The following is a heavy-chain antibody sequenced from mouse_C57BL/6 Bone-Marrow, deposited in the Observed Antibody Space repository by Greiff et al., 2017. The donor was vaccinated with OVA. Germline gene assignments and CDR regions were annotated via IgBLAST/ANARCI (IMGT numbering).Heavy chain of an antibody. CDR3: ARSSYGNYDY. CDR1: GFNIKDDY. D-gene: IGHD2-1*01. J-gene: IGHJ2*01. V-gene: IGHV14-4*01. CDR2: IDPENGDT. Sequence: EVQLQQSGAELVRPGASVKLSCTASGFNIKDDYMHWVKQRPEQGLEWIGWIDPENGDTEYASKFQGKATITADTSSNTAYLQLSSLTSEDTAVYYCARSSYGNYDYWGQGTTLTVSS.